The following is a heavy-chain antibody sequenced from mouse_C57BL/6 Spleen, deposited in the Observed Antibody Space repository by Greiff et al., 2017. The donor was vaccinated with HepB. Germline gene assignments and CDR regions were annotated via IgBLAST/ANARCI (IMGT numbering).Heavy chain of an antibody. CDR1: GFTFSDYY. V-gene: IGHV5-16*01. J-gene: IGHJ2*01. CDR3: ARDRGLRGYFDY. D-gene: IGHD2-4*01. CDR2: INYDGSST. Sequence: EVKLMESEGGLVQPGSSMKLSCTASGFTFSDYYMAWVRQFPEKGLEWVANINYDGSSTYYLDSLKSRFIISRDNAKNILYLQMSSLKSEDTATYYCARDRGLRGYFDYWGQGTTLTVSS.